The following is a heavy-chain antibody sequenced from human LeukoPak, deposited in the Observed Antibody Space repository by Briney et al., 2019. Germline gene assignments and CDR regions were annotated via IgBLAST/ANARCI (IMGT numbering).Heavy chain of an antibody. CDR2: ISAYNGNT. V-gene: IGHV1-18*01. CDR1: GYTFTSYG. D-gene: IGHD3-3*01. CDR3: ARYLSFFPGSLEWLPHTTEYYYYYMDV. Sequence: ASVKVSCKASGYTFTSYGISWVRQAPGQGLEWMGRISAYNGNTNYAQKLQGRVTMTTDTSTSTAYMELRSLRSDDTAVYYCARYLSFFPGSLEWLPHTTEYYYYYMDVWGKGTTVTVSS. J-gene: IGHJ6*03.